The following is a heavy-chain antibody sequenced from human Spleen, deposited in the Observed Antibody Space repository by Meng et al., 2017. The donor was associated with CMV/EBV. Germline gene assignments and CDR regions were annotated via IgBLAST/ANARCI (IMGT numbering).Heavy chain of an antibody. CDR2: VNYDGTNT. D-gene: IGHD6-6*01. J-gene: IGHJ4*02. Sequence: GESLKISCAASGFTLTRSWMHWVRQAPGRGLVWVSLVNYDGTNTNYADPVKGRFTISRDNAKNTLYLLMDSLRVEDTAVYYCARDAYSSSSYFDCWGQGTLVTVSS. CDR1: GFTLTRSW. CDR3: ARDAYSSSSYFDC. V-gene: IGHV3-74*01.